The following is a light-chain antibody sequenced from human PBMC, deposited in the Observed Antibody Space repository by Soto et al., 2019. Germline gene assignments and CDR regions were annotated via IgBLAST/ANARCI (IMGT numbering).Light chain of an antibody. CDR2: GAS. Sequence: EIVLTQSPGTLSLSPGERATLSCRASQSVSSSYLAWYQQKPGQAPRLLIYGASSRATGIPDRFSGSGSGTDFTVTISRLEPEEFAVYYCQQYGSSRFTFGPGTKVDIK. CDR3: QQYGSSRFT. CDR1: QSVSSSY. V-gene: IGKV3-20*01. J-gene: IGKJ3*01.